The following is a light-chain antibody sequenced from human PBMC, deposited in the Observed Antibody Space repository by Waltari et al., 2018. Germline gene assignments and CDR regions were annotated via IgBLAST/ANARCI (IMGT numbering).Light chain of an antibody. CDR1: QSIR. CDR3: QQFDRSPPVT. CDR2: EAS. J-gene: IGKJ4*01. V-gene: IGKV3-20*01. Sequence: EIVLTQSPGTLSLSPGETATLSCRASQSIRLAWYQQKPGQAPILLIHEASKRATGIPDRFSGSGSGTDFTLTISRLKPEDFAMYYCQQFDRSPPVTFGGGTKVEIK.